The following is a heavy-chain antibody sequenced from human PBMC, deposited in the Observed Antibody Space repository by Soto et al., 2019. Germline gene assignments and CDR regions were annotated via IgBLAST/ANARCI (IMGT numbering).Heavy chain of an antibody. J-gene: IGHJ5*02. CDR1: GGSLSSGTNY. Sequence: SETLSLTCTVSGGSLSSGTNYWSWVRQGPGKGLEWIGNIYYSGSAYYNPSLKSRLTMSVDTSKNSFSLKLTSVTAADTAVYYCYSVLSSSIASYFHKWFDPWGQGTLVTVSS. D-gene: IGHD2-2*01. CDR2: IYYSGSA. CDR3: YSVLSSSIASYFHKWFDP. V-gene: IGHV4-31*06.